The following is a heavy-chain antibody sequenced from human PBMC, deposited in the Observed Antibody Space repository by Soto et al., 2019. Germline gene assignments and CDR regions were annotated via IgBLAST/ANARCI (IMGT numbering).Heavy chain of an antibody. CDR3: ARVVSGSYFDY. D-gene: IGHD1-26*01. J-gene: IGHJ4*02. Sequence: QVQLQESGPGLVKASQTLSLTCTVSGGSITTGGHFWSWIRQHPGTGLEWIGYIYYSGTTHFNPSLNIRVSISVDTSKNQFSLKLSSVTAADTAMYYCARVVSGSYFDYWGQGTLVTVSS. CDR2: IYYSGTT. CDR1: GGSITTGGHF. V-gene: IGHV4-31*03.